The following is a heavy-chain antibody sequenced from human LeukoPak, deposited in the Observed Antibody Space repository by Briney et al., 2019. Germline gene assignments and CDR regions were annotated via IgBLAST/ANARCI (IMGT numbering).Heavy chain of an antibody. CDR2: IIPIFGTA. V-gene: IGHV1-69*05. CDR1: GYTFTNYG. J-gene: IGHJ5*02. D-gene: IGHD3-3*01. CDR3: AVGGSIFGVVDNWFDP. Sequence: GASVKVSCKASGYTFTNYGINWVRQAPGQGLEWMGGIIPIFGTANYAQKFQGRVTITTDESTSTAYMELSSLRSEDTAVYYCAVGGSIFGVVDNWFDPWGQGTLVTVSS.